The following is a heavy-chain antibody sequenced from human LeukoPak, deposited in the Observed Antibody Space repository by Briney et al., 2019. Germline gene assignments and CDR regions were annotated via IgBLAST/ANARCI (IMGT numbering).Heavy chain of an antibody. J-gene: IGHJ4*02. CDR2: INPNSGGT. V-gene: IGHV1-2*02. CDR3: ARERADNWNYAFDY. Sequence: ASVKVSCKASGYTFTGYYMHWVRQAPGQGLKWMGWINPNSGGTNYEQKFQGRVTMTRDTSISTAYMELSRLRSDDTAVYYCARERADNWNYAFDYWGQGTLVTVSS. CDR1: GYTFTGYY. D-gene: IGHD1-7*01.